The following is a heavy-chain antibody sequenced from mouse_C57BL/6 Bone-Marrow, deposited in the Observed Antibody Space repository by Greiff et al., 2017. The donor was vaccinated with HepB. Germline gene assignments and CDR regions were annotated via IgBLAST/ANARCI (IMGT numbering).Heavy chain of an antibody. Sequence: VKLMESGAELAKPGASVKLSCKASGYTFTSYWMHWVKQRPGQGLEWIGYINPSSGYTKYNQKFKDKATLTADKSSSTAYMQLSSLTYEDSAVYWTVVATCWYFDVWGTGTTVTVSS. CDR2: INPSSGYT. V-gene: IGHV1-7*01. CDR1: GYTFTSYW. D-gene: IGHD1-1*01. CDR3: VVATCWYFDV. J-gene: IGHJ1*03.